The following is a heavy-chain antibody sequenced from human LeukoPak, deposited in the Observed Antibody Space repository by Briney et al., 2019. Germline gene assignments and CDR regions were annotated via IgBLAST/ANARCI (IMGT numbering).Heavy chain of an antibody. Sequence: SETLSLTCTVSGGSISSYYWSWIRQPAGKGLEWIGRVYTSGSTKYNPSLKSRVTTSIDTSKNQFSLKLRSMTAADTAVYYCAREISGYCSSTSCHGIYYYYMDVWGKGTTVTVSS. CDR3: AREISGYCSSTSCHGIYYYYMDV. V-gene: IGHV4-4*07. CDR2: VYTSGST. J-gene: IGHJ6*03. CDR1: GGSISSYY. D-gene: IGHD2-2*01.